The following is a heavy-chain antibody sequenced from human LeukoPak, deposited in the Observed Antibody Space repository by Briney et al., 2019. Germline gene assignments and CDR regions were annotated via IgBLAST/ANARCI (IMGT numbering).Heavy chain of an antibody. D-gene: IGHD3-10*01. CDR3: ARVFDSGSQAYFYYMDV. J-gene: IGHJ6*03. CDR2: IYYSGST. V-gene: IGHV4-59*01. Sequence: KPSETLSLTCTVSGGSISSYYWSWIRQPPGKGLEWIGYIYYSGSTNYNPSLKSRVTMSVDTSKNQFSLKVSSVTAADTAVYYCARVFDSGSQAYFYYMDVWGKGTTVTIFS. CDR1: GGSISSYY.